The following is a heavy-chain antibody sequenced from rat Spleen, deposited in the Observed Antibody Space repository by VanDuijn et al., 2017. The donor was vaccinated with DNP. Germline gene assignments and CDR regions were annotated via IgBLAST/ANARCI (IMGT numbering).Heavy chain of an antibody. D-gene: IGHD4-3*01. Sequence: EVQLVESGGGLVQPGRSLKLSCAASGFTFNNYDMAWVRQAPTKGLEWVASISPSGGRIYYRDSVKGRFSVSRDNAKSSLYLQMDSLRSEDTATYYCARPYNSGFAYWGQGTLVTVSS. V-gene: IGHV5-25*01. CDR3: ARPYNSGFAY. CDR2: ISPSGGRI. CDR1: GFTFNNYD. J-gene: IGHJ3*01.